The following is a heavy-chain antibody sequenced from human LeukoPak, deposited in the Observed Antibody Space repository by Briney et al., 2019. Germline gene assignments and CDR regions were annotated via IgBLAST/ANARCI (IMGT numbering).Heavy chain of an antibody. D-gene: IGHD5-24*01. CDR2: ITSSGGNT. J-gene: IGHJ4*02. Sequence: PGGSLRLSCAASGFTFSSYATSWVRQAPGKGLDWVSGITSSGGNTYYADSVKGRFTISRDNSKNTLYLQMNSLRAEDTALYYCAKLSDGYNYYFDYWGQGTLVTVSS. CDR1: GFTFSSYA. V-gene: IGHV3-23*01. CDR3: AKLSDGYNYYFDY.